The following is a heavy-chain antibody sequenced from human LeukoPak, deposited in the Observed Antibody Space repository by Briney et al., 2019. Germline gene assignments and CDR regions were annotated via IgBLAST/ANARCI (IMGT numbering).Heavy chain of an antibody. CDR3: ASDGPGYSFDY. CDR2: ISTSGSTI. D-gene: IGHD5-18*01. V-gene: IGHV3-48*03. CDR1: VFSFSSYG. Sequence: GGSLRLSCEASVFSFSSYGMNWLRQAAGKGLEWVSSISTSGSTIYYADSVKGRFTIYRDHARNSLYLQVDSLRADDTAFLYCASDGPGYSFDYWGQGTLVTVSS. J-gene: IGHJ4*02.